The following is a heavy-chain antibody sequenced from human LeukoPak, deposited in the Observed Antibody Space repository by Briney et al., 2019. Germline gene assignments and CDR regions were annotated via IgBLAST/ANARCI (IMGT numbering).Heavy chain of an antibody. D-gene: IGHD2-8*01. J-gene: IGHJ4*02. CDR2: FDPEEGET. CDR1: GYTLTEFS. Sequence: ASVKVSCKVSGYTLTEFSMHCVRQAPGKGLEWMGDFDPEEGETIYAQTLQGRVTMPEDTPTDTAHMELSSLRSEDTAVYYCATVRLMIRDYWGQGTLVTVSS. V-gene: IGHV1-24*01. CDR3: ATVRLMIRDY.